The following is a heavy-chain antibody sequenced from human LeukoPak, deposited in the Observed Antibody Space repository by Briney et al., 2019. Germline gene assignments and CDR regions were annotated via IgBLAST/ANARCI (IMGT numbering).Heavy chain of an antibody. CDR2: INPNSGGT. D-gene: IGHD3-10*01. CDR1: GYTFTGYY. V-gene: IGHV1-2*04. Sequence: ASVKVSCKASGYTFTGYYMHWVRQAPGQGLEWMGWINPNSGGTNYAQKFQGWVTMTRDTSISTAYMELSRLRSDDTAVYYCASTPMDYGSGSYYTFDYWGQGTRVTVSS. J-gene: IGHJ4*02. CDR3: ASTPMDYGSGSYYTFDY.